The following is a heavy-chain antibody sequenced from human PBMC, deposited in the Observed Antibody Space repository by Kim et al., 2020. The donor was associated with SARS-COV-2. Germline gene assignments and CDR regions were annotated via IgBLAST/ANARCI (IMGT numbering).Heavy chain of an antibody. CDR2: ISSSSSYI. D-gene: IGHD1-7*01. Sequence: GGSLRLSCAASGFTFSSYSMNWVRQAPGKGLEWVSSISSSSSYINYADSVKGRFTISRDNAKNSLYLQMNSLRAEDTAVYYCARDGSGTTSSCGMDVWGQGTTVTVSS. CDR3: ARDGSGTTSSCGMDV. J-gene: IGHJ6*02. CDR1: GFTFSSYS. V-gene: IGHV3-21*01.